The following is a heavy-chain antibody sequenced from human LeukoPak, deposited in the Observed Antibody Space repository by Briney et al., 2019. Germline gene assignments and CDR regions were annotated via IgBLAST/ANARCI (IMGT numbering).Heavy chain of an antibody. D-gene: IGHD3-9*01. CDR2: IYSGGST. CDR3: ARETYNILIGFVEY. CDR1: GFTVGSSY. V-gene: IGHV3-53*01. J-gene: IGHJ4*02. Sequence: GGSLRLSGEASGFTVGSSYMSWFRKAPGKGLEGVSVIYSGGSTYYAESVKGRFTISRDNSKNTLYLQMDSLRAEDTAVYYCARETYNILIGFVEYWGQGTLVTVSS.